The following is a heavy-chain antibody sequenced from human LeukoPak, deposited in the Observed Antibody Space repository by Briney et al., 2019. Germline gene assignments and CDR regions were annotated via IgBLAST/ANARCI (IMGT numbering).Heavy chain of an antibody. CDR1: GFTFSSYG. Sequence: GGSLRLSRAASGFTFSSYGMHWVRQAPGKGLEWVAVISYDGSNKYYADSVKGRFTISRDNSKNTLYLQMNSLRAEDTAVYYCAKDRFSSSWSQLDYWGQGTLVTVSS. CDR2: ISYDGSNK. CDR3: AKDRFSSSWSQLDY. D-gene: IGHD6-13*01. J-gene: IGHJ4*02. V-gene: IGHV3-30*18.